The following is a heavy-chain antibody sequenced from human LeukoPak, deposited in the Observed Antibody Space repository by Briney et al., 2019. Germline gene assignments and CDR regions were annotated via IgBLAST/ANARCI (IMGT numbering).Heavy chain of an antibody. V-gene: IGHV3-23*01. D-gene: IGHD2-2*01. Sequence: GGSLRLSCAASGFIFNNFAMSWVRQAPGKGLEWVSAISGRGDSTYHADSVKGRFTISRDNSKNTLYLQMNSLRAEDTAVYYCAKDRGYCSSTSCYFDYWGQGALVTVSS. CDR3: AKDRGYCSSTSCYFDY. CDR1: GFIFNNFA. J-gene: IGHJ4*02. CDR2: ISGRGDST.